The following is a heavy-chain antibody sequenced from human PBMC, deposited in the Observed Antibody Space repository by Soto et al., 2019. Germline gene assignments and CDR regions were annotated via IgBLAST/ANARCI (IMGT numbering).Heavy chain of an antibody. D-gene: IGHD1-1*01. J-gene: IGHJ4*02. V-gene: IGHV3-23*01. CDR1: GFTFSSYA. Sequence: EVQLLESGGGLVQPGGSLRLSCVASGFTFSSYAMSWVRQAPGKGLEWVSVVTSSGGAGTYYADSVKGRFTNSRDNSKPTLSAQTTSQKVEDMAVYYCARTVVRYIPDYSGQGTLVTVSS. CDR2: VTSSGGAGT. CDR3: ARTVVRYIPDY.